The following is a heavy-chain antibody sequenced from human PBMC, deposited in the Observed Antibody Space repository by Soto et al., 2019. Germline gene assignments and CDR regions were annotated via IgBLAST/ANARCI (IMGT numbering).Heavy chain of an antibody. CDR1: GFTFSSYA. D-gene: IGHD2-2*01. CDR3: ARDKDQLLWGGWFDP. CDR2: ISYDGSNK. V-gene: IGHV3-30-3*01. J-gene: IGHJ5*02. Sequence: PXESLRLSCAASGFTFSSYAMHWVRQAPGKGLEWVAVISYDGSNKYYADSVKGRFTISRDNSKNTLYLQMNSLRAEDTAVYYCARDKDQLLWGGWFDPWGQGTLVTVSS.